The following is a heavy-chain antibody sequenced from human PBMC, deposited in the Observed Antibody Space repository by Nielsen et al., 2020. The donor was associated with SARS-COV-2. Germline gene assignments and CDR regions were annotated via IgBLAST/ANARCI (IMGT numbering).Heavy chain of an antibody. CDR2: ISGNSNYI. CDR3: STYRLFVVLPAALPSEI. V-gene: IGHV3-21*01. D-gene: IGHD2-21*02. J-gene: IGHJ3*02. CDR1: GFTFSSYS. Sequence: GESLKISCAASGFTFSSYSMNWVRQAPGKGLEWVSSISGNSNYIYYADSVKGRFTISRDNAKNSLYLQMNSLRAEDTAVYYCSTYRLFVVLPAALPSEIWGQGTMVTVSP.